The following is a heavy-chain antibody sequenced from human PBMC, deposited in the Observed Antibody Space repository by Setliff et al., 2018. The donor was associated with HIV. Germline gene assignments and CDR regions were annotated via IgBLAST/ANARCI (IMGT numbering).Heavy chain of an antibody. CDR3: ARVPVAGANWFDP. V-gene: IGHV4-39*01. Sequence: SETLSLTCSVSGVSINRTDHYWGWIRQSPGKRLEWIGSVSQSGSTYDNPSLKSRITISVDRSKNLFSLKLISVTAADQGVYYCARVPVAGANWFDPWGLGTLVTVSS. CDR1: GVSINRTDHY. D-gene: IGHD2-21*01. CDR2: VSQSGST. J-gene: IGHJ5*02.